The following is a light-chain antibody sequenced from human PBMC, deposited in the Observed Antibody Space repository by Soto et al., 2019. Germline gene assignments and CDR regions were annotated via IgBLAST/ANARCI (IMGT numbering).Light chain of an antibody. CDR2: ENN. J-gene: IGLJ1*01. CDR3: GTWDSSLSAYV. Sequence: QSVLTQPPSVSAAPGQKVTISCSGSSSNVGNNYVSWYQHLPGTAPKPLIYENNKRPSGIPDRFSGSKSGTSATLGITGLQTGDEADFYCGTWDSSLSAYVFGTGTKLTVL. V-gene: IGLV1-51*02. CDR1: SSNVGNNY.